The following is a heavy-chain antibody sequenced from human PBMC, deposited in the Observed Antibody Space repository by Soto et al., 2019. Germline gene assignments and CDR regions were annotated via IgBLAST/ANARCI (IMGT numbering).Heavy chain of an antibody. CDR3: ARYDAESGSNKLDP. J-gene: IGHJ5*02. V-gene: IGHV4-61*01. D-gene: IGHD5-12*01. CDR2: IYYTGNT. CDR1: GGSVSSRSHF. Sequence: QVQLQESGPGVVKPSDTLSVTCTVSGGSVSSRSHFWSWIRQPPGGGLQWIGYIYYTGNTNYSPSLKSRATLSVDTSRNQFSLRLTSVTAADTAIYYCARYDAESGSNKLDPWGQGTFVTVSS.